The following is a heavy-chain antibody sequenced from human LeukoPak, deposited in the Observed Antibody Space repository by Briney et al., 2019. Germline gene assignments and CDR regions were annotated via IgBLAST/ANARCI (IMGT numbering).Heavy chain of an antibody. CDR2: ISSSSSYI. CDR3: ARGVLKSGSDY. Sequence: GGSLRLSCAASGSTFSSYSMNWVHQAPGKGLEWVSSISSSSSYIYYADSVKGRFTISRDNAKNSLYLQMNSLRAEDTAVYYCARGVLKSGSDYWGQGTLVTVSS. D-gene: IGHD1-26*01. V-gene: IGHV3-21*01. J-gene: IGHJ4*02. CDR1: GSTFSSYS.